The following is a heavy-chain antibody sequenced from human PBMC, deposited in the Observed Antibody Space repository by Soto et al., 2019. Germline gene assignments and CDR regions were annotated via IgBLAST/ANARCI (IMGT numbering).Heavy chain of an antibody. V-gene: IGHV3-21*01. CDR3: ARDRVGDYDFWSGYSTY. CDR2: ISSSSSYI. CDR1: GFTFISYS. D-gene: IGHD3-3*01. Sequence: WGSLSRSCAASGFTFISYSMNWVRQAPGKGLEWVSSISSSSSYIYYADSVKGRFTISRDNAKNSLYLQMNSLRAEDTAVYYCARDRVGDYDFWSGYSTYWGQGTLVTVSS. J-gene: IGHJ4*02.